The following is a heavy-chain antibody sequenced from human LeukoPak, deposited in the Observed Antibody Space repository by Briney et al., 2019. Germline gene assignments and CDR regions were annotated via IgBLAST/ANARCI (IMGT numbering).Heavy chain of an antibody. Sequence: PSETLSLTCTVSGGSISSSSYYWGWIRQPPGKGLEWIGCIYLSGSTYYNPSLKSRVAISVDTSKNQFSLKLSSVTAADTAAYYCARVAGLRYDGSGYPDFWGQGTLVPVSS. CDR2: IYLSGST. D-gene: IGHD3-22*01. CDR3: ARVAGLRYDGSGYPDF. V-gene: IGHV4-39*07. CDR1: GGSISSSSYY. J-gene: IGHJ4*02.